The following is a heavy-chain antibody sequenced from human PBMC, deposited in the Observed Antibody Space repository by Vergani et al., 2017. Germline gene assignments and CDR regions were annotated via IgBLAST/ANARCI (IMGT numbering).Heavy chain of an antibody. CDR3: ARFDVGWNPTPIDY. D-gene: IGHD1-1*01. CDR2: ISGSGGST. J-gene: IGHJ4*02. CDR1: GFTFSSYA. V-gene: IGHV3-23*01. Sequence: EVQLLESGGGLVQPGGSLRLSCAASGFTFSSYAMSWVRQAPGKGLEWVSAISGSGGSTYYADSVKGRFTISRDNAKNSLYLQMNSLRAEDTAVYYCARFDVGWNPTPIDYWGQGTLVTVSS.